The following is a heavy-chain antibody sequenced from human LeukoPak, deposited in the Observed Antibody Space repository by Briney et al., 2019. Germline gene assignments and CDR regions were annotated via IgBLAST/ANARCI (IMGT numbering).Heavy chain of an antibody. D-gene: IGHD3-10*01. CDR1: DYSITTDYY. CDR2: IYHSGST. CDR3: AREGSTSGTNWFAP. V-gene: IGHV4-38-2*02. Sequence: SGTLSLTCVVSDYSITTDYYWAWIRQPPGKGLEWIGSIYHSGSTYYNPSLKSRVTISVHTSKNQFSLRLTSVTAADTAMYYCAREGSTSGTNWFAPWGQGTLVTVSS. J-gene: IGHJ5*02.